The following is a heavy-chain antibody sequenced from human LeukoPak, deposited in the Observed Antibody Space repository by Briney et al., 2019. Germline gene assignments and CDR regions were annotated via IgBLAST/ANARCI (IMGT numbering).Heavy chain of an antibody. CDR2: IDTDGSGT. V-gene: IGHV3-74*01. Sequence: GGSLRLSCAASGITFNNYWLHWVRQAPGKGLVWVSRIDTDGSGTIYADSVKGRFTVSRDNAKNTLYPQMTSLRAEDTAVYYCARGGYSSGLDYWGQGILVTVSS. J-gene: IGHJ4*02. CDR3: ARGGYSSGLDY. D-gene: IGHD6-19*01. CDR1: GITFNNYW.